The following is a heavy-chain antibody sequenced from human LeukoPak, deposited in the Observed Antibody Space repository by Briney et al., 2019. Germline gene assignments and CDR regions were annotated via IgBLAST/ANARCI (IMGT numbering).Heavy chain of an antibody. CDR3: AKDGGIAARLPYNWFDP. CDR2: ISYDGSNK. CDR1: GFTFSSYA. V-gene: IGHV3-30-3*01. D-gene: IGHD6-6*01. Sequence: GRSLRLSCAASGFTFSSYAMHWVRQAPGKGLEWVAVISYDGSNKYYADSVKGRFTISRDNAKNSLYLQMNSLRAEDTAVYYCAKDGGIAARLPYNWFDPWGQGTLVTVSS. J-gene: IGHJ5*02.